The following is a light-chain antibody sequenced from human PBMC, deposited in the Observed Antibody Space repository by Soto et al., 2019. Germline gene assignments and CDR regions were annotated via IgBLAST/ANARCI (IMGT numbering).Light chain of an antibody. J-gene: IGLJ1*01. Sequence: QSVLTQPASVSGSPGQSITISCTGTSSDVGGYNYVSWYQQHPGKAPKLMIYEVSNRPSGVSNRFSGSKSGNTASLTISGPQADVEADYYCRAYKSCSTRCVFGPGSKVIV. CDR3: RAYKSCSTRCV. CDR2: EVS. V-gene: IGLV2-14*01. CDR1: SSDVGGYNY.